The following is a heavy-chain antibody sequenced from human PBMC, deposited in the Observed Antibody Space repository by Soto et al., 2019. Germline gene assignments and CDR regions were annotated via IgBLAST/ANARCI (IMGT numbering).Heavy chain of an antibody. Sequence: ESGGGVVQPGRSLRLSCAASGFTFSSYAMHWVRQAPGKGLEWVAVISYDGSNKYYADSVKGRFTISRDSSKNTLYLQMNSLRAEDTAVYYCARDYYRFNSGYGFSMDVWGQGTTVTVSS. CDR1: GFTFSSYA. CDR3: ARDYYRFNSGYGFSMDV. D-gene: IGHD5-12*01. CDR2: ISYDGSNK. J-gene: IGHJ6*02. V-gene: IGHV3-30-3*01.